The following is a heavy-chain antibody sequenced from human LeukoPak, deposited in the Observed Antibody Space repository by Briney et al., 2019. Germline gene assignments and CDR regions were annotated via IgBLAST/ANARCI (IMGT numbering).Heavy chain of an antibody. V-gene: IGHV3-74*01. J-gene: IGHJ4*02. D-gene: IGHD6-19*01. CDR1: GFTFSSYW. CDR2: INSDGSST. Sequence: GGSLRLSCAASGFTFSSYWMHWVRQAPGKGLVWVSRINSDGSSTSYADSVKGRFTISRDNAKNTLYLQMSSLRAEDTAVYYCARGRIAVAGRIDYWGQGTLVTVSS. CDR3: ARGRIAVAGRIDY.